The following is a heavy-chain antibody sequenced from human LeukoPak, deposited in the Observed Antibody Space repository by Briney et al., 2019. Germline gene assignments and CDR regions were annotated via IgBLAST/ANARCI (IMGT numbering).Heavy chain of an antibody. CDR2: INPSGGST. CDR1: GYTFTSYA. D-gene: IGHD6-13*01. V-gene: IGHV1-46*01. J-gene: IGHJ4*02. Sequence: ASVKVSCKASGYTFTSYAMNWVRQAPGQGLEWMGIINPSGGSTSYAQKFQGRVTMTRDMSTSTVYMELSSLRSEDTAVYYCARESGNSRSFDYWGQGTLVTVSS. CDR3: ARESGNSRSFDY.